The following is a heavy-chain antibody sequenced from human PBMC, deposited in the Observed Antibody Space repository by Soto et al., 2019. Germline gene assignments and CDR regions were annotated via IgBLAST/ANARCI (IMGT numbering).Heavy chain of an antibody. V-gene: IGHV3-30*18. CDR1: GFTFSSYG. J-gene: IGHJ6*03. Sequence: VQLVESGGGVVQPGRSLRLSCAASGFTFSSYGMHWVRQAPGKGLEWVAVISYDGSNKYYADSVKGRFTISRDNSKNTLYLQMNSLRAEDTAVYYCAKPQMAFYYYMDVWGKGTTVTVSS. CDR2: ISYDGSNK. CDR3: AKPQMAFYYYMDV. D-gene: IGHD2-8*01.